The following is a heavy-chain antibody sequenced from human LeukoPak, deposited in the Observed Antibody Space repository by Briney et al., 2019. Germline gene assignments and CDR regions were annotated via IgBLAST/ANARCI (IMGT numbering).Heavy chain of an antibody. CDR3: ATLQDWFDP. CDR1: GGSISSYY. V-gene: IGHV4-59*08. CDR2: IYYSGST. D-gene: IGHD2-15*01. J-gene: IGHJ5*02. Sequence: KPSETLSLTCTVSGGSISSYYWSWIRQPPGKGLEWIGYIYYSGSTNYNPSLKSRVTISVDTSKNQFSLKLSSVTAADTAVYYCATLQDWFDPWGQGTLVTVSS.